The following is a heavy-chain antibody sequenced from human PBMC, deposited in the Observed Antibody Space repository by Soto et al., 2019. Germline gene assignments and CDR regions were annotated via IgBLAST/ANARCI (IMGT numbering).Heavy chain of an antibody. V-gene: IGHV1-2*02. CDR2: INPNSGGT. D-gene: IGHD3-10*01. CDR3: ARPTMVRGVKTYYYYYGMDV. J-gene: IGHJ6*02. Sequence: QVQLVQSGAEVKKPGASVKVSCKASGYTFTGYYMHWVRQAPGQGLEWMGWINPNSGGTNYAQKFQGRVTMTRDTSISTAYMELSRLRSDDTAVYHCARPTMVRGVKTYYYYYGMDVWGQGTTVTVSS. CDR1: GYTFTGYY.